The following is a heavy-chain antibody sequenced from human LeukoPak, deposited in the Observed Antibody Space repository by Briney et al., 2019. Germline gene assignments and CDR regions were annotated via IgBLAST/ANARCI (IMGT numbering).Heavy chain of an antibody. V-gene: IGHV3-30*18. D-gene: IGHD3-22*01. CDR3: AKDGDSTGYYSSYYNHMDV. J-gene: IGHJ6*03. Sequence: PGGPLRLSCAASGFTFSTYGMHWVRQAPGKGLEWVAVISYDGSNKYYADSVKGRFTISRDNSKNTLYLQMNSLRAEDTAIYYCAKDGDSTGYYSSYYNHMDVWGKGTSVTISS. CDR1: GFTFSTYG. CDR2: ISYDGSNK.